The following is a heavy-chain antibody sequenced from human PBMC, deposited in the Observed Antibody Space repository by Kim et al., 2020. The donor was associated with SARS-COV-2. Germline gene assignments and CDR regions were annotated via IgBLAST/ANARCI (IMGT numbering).Heavy chain of an antibody. CDR2: IKQDRSEK. V-gene: IGHV3-7*01. CDR1: GFTFSSYW. Sequence: GGSLRLSCAASGFTFSSYWMSWVRQAPGKGLEWMANIKQDRSEKYYVDSVKGRFTISRDNAKNSLYLQMNSLRAEDTAVYYCARIAVADVVRYYYYYGMDVWGQGTTVTVSS. J-gene: IGHJ6*02. D-gene: IGHD6-19*01. CDR3: ARIAVADVVRYYYYYGMDV.